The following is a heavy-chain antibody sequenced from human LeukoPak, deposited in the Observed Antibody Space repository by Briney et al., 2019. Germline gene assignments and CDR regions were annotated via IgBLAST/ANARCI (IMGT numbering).Heavy chain of an antibody. V-gene: IGHV4-4*02. CDR2: IYHSGST. D-gene: IGHD6-19*01. CDR1: GGSISSSNW. CDR3: ARQARAVAGRRGRRPFDY. Sequence: PSWTLSLTCAVSGGSISSSNWWSLVRQPPGKGLEWIGEIYHSGSTNYNPSLKSRVTISVDTYKNQFSLKLSSVTAADTAVYYCARQARAVAGRRGRRPFDYWGQGTLVTVSS. J-gene: IGHJ4*02.